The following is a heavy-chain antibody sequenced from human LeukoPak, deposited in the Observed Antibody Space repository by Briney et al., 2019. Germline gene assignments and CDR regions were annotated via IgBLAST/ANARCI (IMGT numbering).Heavy chain of an antibody. CDR1: GYSFTSNG. CDR2: MNPNSGNT. J-gene: IGHJ4*02. CDR3: ARGGEIGSS. Sequence: SVTVSCTASGYSFTSNGYNWMRQATGQGHEWMGLMNPNSGNTGYAQKFQGRVTMTRNSSISTAYMELSSLRSEDRAVYYCARGGEIGSSWGQGTLVTVSS. D-gene: IGHD3-10*01. V-gene: IGHV1-8*01.